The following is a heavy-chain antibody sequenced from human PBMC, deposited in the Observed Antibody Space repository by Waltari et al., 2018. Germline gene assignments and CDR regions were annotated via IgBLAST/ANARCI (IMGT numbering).Heavy chain of an antibody. D-gene: IGHD2-8*02. CDR3: ARDRYCTGGVCFNWFDP. Sequence: QVQLVQSGAEVKKPGASVKVSCKASGYTFTGYYMHWLRQAPGQGLEWMGWINPNSGGTNYAQKFQGRVTMTRDTSISTAYMELSRLRSDDTAVYYCARDRYCTGGVCFNWFDPWGQGTLVTVSS. J-gene: IGHJ5*02. CDR1: GYTFTGYY. CDR2: INPNSGGT. V-gene: IGHV1-2*02.